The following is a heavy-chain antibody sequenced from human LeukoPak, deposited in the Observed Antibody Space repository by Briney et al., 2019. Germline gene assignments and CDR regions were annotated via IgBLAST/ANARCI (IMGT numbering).Heavy chain of an antibody. CDR2: MNPNSGNT. Sequence: GASVKVSCKASGYTFTSYGISWVRQAPGQGLEWMGWMNPNSGNTGYAQKFQGRVTMTRNTSISTAYMELSSLRSEDTAVYYCARGTNWNYGSYYFDYWGQGTLVTVSS. CDR3: ARGTNWNYGSYYFDY. D-gene: IGHD1-7*01. V-gene: IGHV1-8*02. J-gene: IGHJ4*02. CDR1: GYTFTSYG.